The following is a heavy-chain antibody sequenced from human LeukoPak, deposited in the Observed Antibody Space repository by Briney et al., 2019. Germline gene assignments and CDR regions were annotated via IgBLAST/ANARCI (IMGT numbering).Heavy chain of an antibody. CDR2: INSDGSSK. J-gene: IGHJ4*02. CDR3: VRGTSRENGYGGDDPY. V-gene: IGHV3-74*01. CDR1: GFTFSTYW. Sequence: GGSLRLSCAVSGFTFSTYWMHWVRHAPGKGLVWVARINSDGSSKNYADSVKGRFTISRDSAKNTLFLQMDSLRAEDTAVYYCVRGTSRENGYGGDDPYWGRGTLVVVSS. D-gene: IGHD2-21*02.